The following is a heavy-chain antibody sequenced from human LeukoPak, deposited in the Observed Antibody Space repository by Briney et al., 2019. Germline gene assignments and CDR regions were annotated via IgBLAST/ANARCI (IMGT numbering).Heavy chain of an antibody. Sequence: SQTLSLTCTVSGGSIISDNYYWSWIRQHPGKGLEWIGYIYYSGNTYFHPSLKSRVTISVDTSKNQFSLNLSSVTAADTAVYYCARRGMAVAGTLRNWFDPWGQGTLVTVSS. CDR2: IYYSGNT. J-gene: IGHJ5*02. CDR3: ARRGMAVAGTLRNWFDP. V-gene: IGHV4-31*03. D-gene: IGHD6-19*01. CDR1: GGSIISDNYY.